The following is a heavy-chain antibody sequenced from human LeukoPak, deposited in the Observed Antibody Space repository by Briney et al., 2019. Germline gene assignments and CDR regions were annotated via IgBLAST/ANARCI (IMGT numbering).Heavy chain of an antibody. J-gene: IGHJ4*02. CDR2: INPNSGGT. CDR1: GYTFTGYY. CDR3: ARGSIRGNPLYYFDY. D-gene: IGHD2/OR15-2a*01. Sequence: GASVKVSFKASGYTFTGYYMHWVRQAPGQGLEWMGWINPNSGGTNYAQKFQGRVTMTRDTSISTAYMELSRLRSDDTAVYYCARGSIRGNPLYYFDYWGQGTLVTVSS. V-gene: IGHV1-2*02.